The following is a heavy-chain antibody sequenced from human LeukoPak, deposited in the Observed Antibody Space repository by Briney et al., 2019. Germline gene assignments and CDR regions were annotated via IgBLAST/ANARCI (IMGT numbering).Heavy chain of an antibody. J-gene: IGHJ4*02. CDR2: ISTDGKTI. D-gene: IGHD1-14*01. Sequence: GGSLRLSCVASGFTFTSHWMHWVRQAPGKGLVWVSRISTDGKTINYADSVKGRFTISRDDAKNTLYLQMNSLRAEDTAVYYCIRVQVGTTGFDYWGQGTLVTVSS. CDR1: GFTFTSHW. V-gene: IGHV3-74*01. CDR3: IRVQVGTTGFDY.